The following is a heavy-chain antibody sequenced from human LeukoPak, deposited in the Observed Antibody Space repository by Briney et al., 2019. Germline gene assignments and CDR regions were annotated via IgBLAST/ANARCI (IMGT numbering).Heavy chain of an antibody. V-gene: IGHV6-1*01. Sequence: SQTLSLTCAISGDSVSSNSATWNWIRQSPSRGLEWLGRTYYKSKWYNDYAVSVKSRININSDTSRNQFSLQLNSVTPEDTAVYYCGKGSPPWTPRDGFDIWGPGTMVTVSP. CDR3: GKGSPPWTPRDGFDI. D-gene: IGHD3/OR15-3a*01. CDR1: GDSVSSNSAT. CDR2: TYYKSKWYN. J-gene: IGHJ3*02.